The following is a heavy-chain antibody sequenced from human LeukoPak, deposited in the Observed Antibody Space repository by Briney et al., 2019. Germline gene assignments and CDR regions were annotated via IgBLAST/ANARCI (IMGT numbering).Heavy chain of an antibody. CDR3: VRAGYSSFDY. CDR2: IKQDGSQK. D-gene: IGHD3-22*01. Sequence: GSLPLSCAASGFLFSTSWMSGARPAPGKGLEWVANIKQDGSQKHYAASVKGRFTISRDNSKNLLFLQMTSLGAEDTAVYYCVRAGYSSFDYWGQGTLVTVSS. V-gene: IGHV3-7*01. J-gene: IGHJ4*02. CDR1: GFLFSTSW.